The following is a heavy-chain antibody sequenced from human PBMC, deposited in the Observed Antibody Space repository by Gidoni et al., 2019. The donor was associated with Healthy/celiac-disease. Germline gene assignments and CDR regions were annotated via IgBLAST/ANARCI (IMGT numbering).Heavy chain of an antibody. J-gene: IGHJ4*02. D-gene: IGHD5-12*01. CDR3: ARGRDIVATIDY. V-gene: IGHV1-3*01. Sequence: QVQLVQSGAEVKKPGASVKVSCKASGYTFTIYAIHWVRQAPGQRLEWMGWINAGNGNTKYSQKFQGRVTITRDTSASTAYMELSSLRSEDTAVYYCARGRDIVATIDYWGQGTLVTVSS. CDR2: INAGNGNT. CDR1: GYTFTIYA.